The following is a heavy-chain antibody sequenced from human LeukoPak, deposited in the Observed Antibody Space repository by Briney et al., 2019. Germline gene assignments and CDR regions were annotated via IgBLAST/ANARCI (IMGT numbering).Heavy chain of an antibody. Sequence: GGSLRLSCAASGFTFSSYAMSWVRQAPGKGLEWVSTISGSGGSTDYADSVKGRFTVSRDNSKNTLYLQMNSLRDEDTAVYYCARARASGRSGFDYWGQGTLVTVSS. CDR2: ISGSGGST. CDR3: ARARASGRSGFDY. J-gene: IGHJ4*02. V-gene: IGHV3-23*01. D-gene: IGHD2-15*01. CDR1: GFTFSSYA.